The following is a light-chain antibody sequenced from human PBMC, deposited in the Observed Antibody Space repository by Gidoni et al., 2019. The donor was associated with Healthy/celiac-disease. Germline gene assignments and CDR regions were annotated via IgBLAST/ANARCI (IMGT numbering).Light chain of an antibody. CDR1: QSVSRSY. CDR3: QQYGSSPT. CDR2: GAS. J-gene: IGKJ4*01. V-gene: IGKV3-20*01. Sequence: EIVLPQSPGTLSLSPGERATLSCRASQSVSRSYLAWYQQKPGQAPRLLIYGASSRATGIPDRFSGSGSGTDFTLTISRLEPEDFAVYYCQQYGSSPTFGGGTKVEIK.